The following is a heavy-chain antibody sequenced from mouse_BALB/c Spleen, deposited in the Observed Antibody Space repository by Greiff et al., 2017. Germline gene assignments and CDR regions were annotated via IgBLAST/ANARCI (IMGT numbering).Heavy chain of an antibody. CDR2: IYPGNSDT. CDR3: TRRRELPFDY. CDR1: GYSFTSYW. J-gene: IGHJ2*01. V-gene: IGHV1-5*01. Sequence: EVKLVESGTVLARPGASVKMSCKASGYSFTSYWMHWVKQRPGQGLEWIGAIYPGNSDTSYNQKFKGKAKLTAVTSASTAYMELSSLTNEDSAVYYCTRRRELPFDYWGQGTTLTGSS.